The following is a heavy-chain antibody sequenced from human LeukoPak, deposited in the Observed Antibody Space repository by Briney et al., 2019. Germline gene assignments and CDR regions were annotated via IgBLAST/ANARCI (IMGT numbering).Heavy chain of an antibody. CDR3: AREGWRAALGAFDI. J-gene: IGHJ3*02. CDR1: GGTFSSYA. V-gene: IGHV1-69*05. CDR2: IIPIFGTA. Sequence: ASVKVSCKASGGTFSSYAISWVRQAPGQGLEWMGGIIPIFGTANYAQKFQGRVTITTGESTSTAYMELSSLRSEDTAVYYCAREGWRAALGAFDIWGQGTMVTVSS. D-gene: IGHD6-6*01.